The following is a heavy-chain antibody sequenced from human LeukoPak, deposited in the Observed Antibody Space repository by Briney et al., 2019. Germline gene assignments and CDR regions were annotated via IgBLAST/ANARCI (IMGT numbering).Heavy chain of an antibody. V-gene: IGHV3-30-3*01. J-gene: IGHJ4*02. CDR3: ARDQGYGDYVAY. D-gene: IGHD4-17*01. Sequence: GRSLRLSCAASGFTFSSYAMHWVRQAPGKGLEWVAVISYDGSNKYYADSVKGRFTISRDNSKNTLYLQMNSLSAEDTAVYYCARDQGYGDYVAYWGQGTLVTVSS. CDR1: GFTFSSYA. CDR2: ISYDGSNK.